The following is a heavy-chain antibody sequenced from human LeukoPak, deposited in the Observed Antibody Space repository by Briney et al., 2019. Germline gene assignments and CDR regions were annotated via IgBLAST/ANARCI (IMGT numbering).Heavy chain of an antibody. Sequence: PGGSLRLSCAASGFIVSSYYMSWVRQAPVKGLEWVSVIHSGGDTYYADSVKGRFTISRDNAKNTLYLQMNSLRAEDTAVYYCARGYIGTGARGGFDYWGQGTLVTVSS. CDR1: GFIVSSYY. J-gene: IGHJ4*02. CDR3: ARGYIGTGARGGFDY. CDR2: IHSGGDT. D-gene: IGHD1-14*01. V-gene: IGHV3-66*01.